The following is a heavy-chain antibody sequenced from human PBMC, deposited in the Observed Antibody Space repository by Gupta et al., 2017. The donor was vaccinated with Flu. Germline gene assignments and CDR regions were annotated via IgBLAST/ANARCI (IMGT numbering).Heavy chain of an antibody. CDR1: GYTFTGYY. J-gene: IGHJ6*02. Sequence: QVQLVQSGAEVKKPGASVKVSCKASGYTFTGYYIHWVRQAPGQGLEWMGWINPNSGGTNYAQKFQGRVTMTRDTSISTAYMELSRLRSDDTAVYYCARERPPSGRFLEWLLCRGMDVWGQGTTVTVSS. D-gene: IGHD3-3*01. CDR3: ARERPPSGRFLEWLLCRGMDV. V-gene: IGHV1-2*02. CDR2: INPNSGGT.